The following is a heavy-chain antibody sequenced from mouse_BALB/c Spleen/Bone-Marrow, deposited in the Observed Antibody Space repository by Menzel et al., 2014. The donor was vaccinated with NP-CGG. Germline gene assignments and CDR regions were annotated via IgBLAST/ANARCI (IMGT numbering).Heavy chain of an antibody. CDR1: GYSFTSYW. Sequence: QVQLKESGPQLVRPGASVKISCKASGYSFTSYWMHWVKQRPGQGLEWIGMIDPSDSETKLNQKFKDKATLTVDKSSSTAYLQLSSPTSEDSVVYYCARRDNAPFAYWGQGTLVTVSA. CDR2: IDPSDSET. D-gene: IGHD1-3*01. J-gene: IGHJ3*01. CDR3: ARRDNAPFAY. V-gene: IGHV1S126*01.